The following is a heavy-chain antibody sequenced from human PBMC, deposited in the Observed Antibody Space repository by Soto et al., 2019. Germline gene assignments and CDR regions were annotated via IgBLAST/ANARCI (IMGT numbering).Heavy chain of an antibody. Sequence: QVQLVQSGAEVKKPGSSVKVSCKASGGTFSTSAISWVRQAPGQGLEWVGGIMPVFATPDYAQKFQGRVTISADESTTTAFLELTRLRPDDTAVYFSARDKDRQQLGGNYYYILDVWGQGTAIIVSS. V-gene: IGHV1-69*12. D-gene: IGHD3-3*02. CDR2: IMPVFATP. CDR3: ARDKDRQQLGGNYYYILDV. J-gene: IGHJ6*02. CDR1: GGTFSTSA.